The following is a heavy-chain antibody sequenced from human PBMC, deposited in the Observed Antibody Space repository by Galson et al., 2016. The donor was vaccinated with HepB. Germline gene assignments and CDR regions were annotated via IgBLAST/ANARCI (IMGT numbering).Heavy chain of an antibody. V-gene: IGHV4-59*12. D-gene: IGHD2-8*02. CDR1: GGSISSSF. J-gene: IGHJ4*02. Sequence: LSLTCTVSGGSISSSFWTWIRQPPGKPLEWIGYISYDGRTNYNPSLNSRVTISADTSNNQFSLRLTSMTAADTAVYYCASRPGGGSVYYGVFDYWGQGALVTVSS. CDR3: ASRPGGGSVYYGVFDY. CDR2: ISYDGRT.